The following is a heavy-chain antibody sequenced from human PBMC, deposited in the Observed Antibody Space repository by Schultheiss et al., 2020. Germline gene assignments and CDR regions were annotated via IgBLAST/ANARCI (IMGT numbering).Heavy chain of an antibody. V-gene: IGHV4-31*03. D-gene: IGHD6-13*01. CDR2: IYYSGST. CDR3: AGKVIWQQLVPPYFDY. J-gene: IGHJ4*02. CDR1: GGSISSGGYY. Sequence: SETLSLTCTVSGGSISSGGYYWSWIRQHPGKGLEWIGYIYYSGSTYYNPSLKSRVTISVDTSKNQFSLKLSSVTAADTAVYYCAGKVIWQQLVPPYFDYWGQGTLVTVSS.